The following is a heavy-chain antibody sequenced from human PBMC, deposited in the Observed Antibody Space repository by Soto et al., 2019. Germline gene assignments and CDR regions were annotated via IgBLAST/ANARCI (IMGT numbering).Heavy chain of an antibody. CDR3: ARLPYGGNSLYYYGMDV. CDR1: GGSISSYY. Sequence: QVQLQESGPGLVKPSETLSLTCTVSGGSISSYYWSWIRQPPGKGLEWIGYIYYSGSTNYNPSLKSRVTISVDTSKNQFSLKLISVTAADTAVYYCARLPYGGNSLYYYGMDVWGQGTTVTVSS. D-gene: IGHD4-17*01. CDR2: IYYSGST. V-gene: IGHV4-59*01. J-gene: IGHJ6*02.